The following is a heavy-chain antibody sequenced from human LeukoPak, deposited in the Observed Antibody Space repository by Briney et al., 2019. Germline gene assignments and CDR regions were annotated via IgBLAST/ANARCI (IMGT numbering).Heavy chain of an antibody. Sequence: ASVKVSCKASGYTFTSYGISWVRQAPGQGLEWMGWISAYNGNTNYAQKLQGRVTMTTDTSTSTAYMELRSLRSDDTAVYYCANTPSYDFWSGLAYWGQGTLVTVSS. CDR1: GYTFTSYG. CDR2: ISAYNGNT. CDR3: ANTPSYDFWSGLAY. V-gene: IGHV1-18*01. D-gene: IGHD3-3*01. J-gene: IGHJ4*02.